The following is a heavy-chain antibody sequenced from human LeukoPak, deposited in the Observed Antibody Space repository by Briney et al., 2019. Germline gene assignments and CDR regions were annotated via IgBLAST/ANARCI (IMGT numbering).Heavy chain of an antibody. J-gene: IGHJ4*02. CDR2: IYNNGST. CDR1: GGSISSSNYY. CDR3: AAYYYDSSGYL. V-gene: IGHV4-39*01. D-gene: IGHD3-22*01. Sequence: PSETLSLTCTVSGGSISSSNYYWGWIRQPPGKGLEWIGSIYNNGSTYYNPALKSRVTISVDTSKHQFSLKLSSVTAADTAVYYCAAYYYDSSGYLWGQGTLVTVSS.